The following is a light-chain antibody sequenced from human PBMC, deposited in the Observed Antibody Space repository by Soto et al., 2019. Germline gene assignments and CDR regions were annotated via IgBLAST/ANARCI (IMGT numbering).Light chain of an antibody. V-gene: IGKV3-15*01. CDR2: GAS. Sequence: EIVMTQSPATLSVSPGERATLSCRVSQSISSNLAWYQQKPGQAPRLLIYGASTRATGIPARFSGSGSGTEFTLTISSLQSEDFAVYYCQLYNNWPPYTFGRGTKLEIK. CDR1: QSISSN. J-gene: IGKJ2*01. CDR3: QLYNNWPPYT.